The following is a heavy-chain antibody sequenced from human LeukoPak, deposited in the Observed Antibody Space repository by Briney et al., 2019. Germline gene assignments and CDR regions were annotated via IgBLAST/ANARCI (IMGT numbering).Heavy chain of an antibody. Sequence: SATLSLTFTVSGGSISSYYWSWSRQPPGKGLGWIGYIYYSGSTNYNPSLKSRVTISVDTSKNQFSLKLSSVTAADTAEYYCTSYYYDSSGYYNFDYWGQGTLVTVSS. J-gene: IGHJ4*02. CDR3: TSYYYDSSGYYNFDY. CDR1: GGSISSYY. CDR2: IYYSGST. V-gene: IGHV4-59*01. D-gene: IGHD3-22*01.